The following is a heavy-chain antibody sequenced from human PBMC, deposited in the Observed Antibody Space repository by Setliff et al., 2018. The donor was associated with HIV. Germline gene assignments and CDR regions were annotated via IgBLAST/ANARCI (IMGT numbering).Heavy chain of an antibody. CDR1: GLTVSGNY. J-gene: IGHJ4*02. CDR3: VTGSAARPFDY. Sequence: PGGSLRLSCAASGLTVSGNYMSWVRQAPGKGLEWVSVIYSGGSTYYADSVKGRFTVSRDNSKNTLYLQMSSLRAEDTAVYYYVTGSAARPFDYWGQGTLVTVSS. CDR2: IYSGGST. V-gene: IGHV3-66*01. D-gene: IGHD6-6*01.